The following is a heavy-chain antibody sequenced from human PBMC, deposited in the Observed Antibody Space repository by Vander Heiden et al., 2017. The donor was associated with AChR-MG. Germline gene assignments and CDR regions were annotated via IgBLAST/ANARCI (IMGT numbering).Heavy chain of an antibody. D-gene: IGHD2-2*03. V-gene: IGHV4-39*01. Sequence: QLQLQESGPGLVTLSETLSLTCRVSGGSISRNYNYWGWIRQPPGKGLEWIGNIHYMGSSYYNPSLKSRVTISVDTSKNQFSLKLRFVTAADTAVYYCARNGYCSSTSCYPDYWGQGTLVTVSS. CDR3: ARNGYCSSTSCYPDY. CDR2: IHYMGSS. J-gene: IGHJ4*02. CDR1: GGSISRNYNY.